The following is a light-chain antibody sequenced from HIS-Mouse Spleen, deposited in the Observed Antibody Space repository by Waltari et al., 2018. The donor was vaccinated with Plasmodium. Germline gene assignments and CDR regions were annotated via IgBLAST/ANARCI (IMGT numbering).Light chain of an antibody. CDR3: QQYYSYPPLT. CDR1: QCISSY. Sequence: AIRMTQSPSSFSASTGDRVTITCRARQCISSYLAWYQQKPGKAPKLLIYAASTLQSGVPSRFSGSGSGTDFTLTISCLQSEDFATYYCQQYYSYPPLTFGGGTKVEIK. V-gene: IGKV1-8*01. J-gene: IGKJ4*01. CDR2: AAS.